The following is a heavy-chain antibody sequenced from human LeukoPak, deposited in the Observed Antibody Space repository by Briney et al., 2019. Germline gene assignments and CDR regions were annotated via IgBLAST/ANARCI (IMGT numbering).Heavy chain of an antibody. J-gene: IGHJ3*02. V-gene: IGHV3-30-3*01. Sequence: GGSLRLSCAASGFTFSSYAMHWVRQAPGKGLEWVAVISYDGSKKYYADSVKGRFTISRDNSKNTLYLQMNSLRAEDTAVYYCARVEQQLVLIDAFDIWGQGTMVTVSS. CDR2: ISYDGSKK. D-gene: IGHD6-13*01. CDR3: ARVEQQLVLIDAFDI. CDR1: GFTFSSYA.